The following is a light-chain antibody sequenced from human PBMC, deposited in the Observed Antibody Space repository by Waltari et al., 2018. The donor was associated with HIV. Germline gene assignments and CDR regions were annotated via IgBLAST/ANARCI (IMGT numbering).Light chain of an antibody. J-gene: IGLJ2*01. CDR2: DVS. V-gene: IGLV2-14*03. CDR3: SSYTSSSTPLVV. Sequence: SALTQPASVSGSPGQSITISCPGTSSDVGGYNYVSWYQQHPGKAPKLMIYDVSNRPSGVSNRFSGSKSGNTASLTISGLQAEDEADYYCSSYTSSSTPLVVFGGGTKLTVL. CDR1: SSDVGGYNY.